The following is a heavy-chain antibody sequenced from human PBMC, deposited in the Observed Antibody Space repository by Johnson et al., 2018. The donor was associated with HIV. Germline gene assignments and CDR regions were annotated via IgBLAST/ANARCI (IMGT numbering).Heavy chain of an antibody. V-gene: IGHV3-9*01. Sequence: VQVVESGGGLVQPGRSLRLSCAASGFTFDDYAMHWVRQAPGKGLEWVSGISWNGGSTGYADSVKGRFTISRDNSTNTLYLQMNSLRAEDTAVYYCARVHPAVAGNDAFDIWGQGTMVTVSS. CDR3: ARVHPAVAGNDAFDI. D-gene: IGHD6-19*01. CDR1: GFTFDDYA. CDR2: ISWNGGST. J-gene: IGHJ3*02.